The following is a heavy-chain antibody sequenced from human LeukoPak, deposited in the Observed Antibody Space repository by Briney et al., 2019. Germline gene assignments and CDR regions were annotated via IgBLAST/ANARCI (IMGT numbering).Heavy chain of an antibody. CDR1: GFTLSNNY. Sequence: GGSLRLSCAPSGFTLSNNYMSWVRQPPRKGLEWVAVIYSGGNTYYADSVTDRFTISRDNSKNTLYLQMNSLRVEDTAVYYCARAYDWNYLYWGQGALVTVSS. D-gene: IGHD1-7*01. CDR2: IYSGGNT. CDR3: ARAYDWNYLY. J-gene: IGHJ4*02. V-gene: IGHV3-66*01.